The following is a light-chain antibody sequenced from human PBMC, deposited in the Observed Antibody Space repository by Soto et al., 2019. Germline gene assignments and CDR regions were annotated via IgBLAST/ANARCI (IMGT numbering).Light chain of an antibody. J-gene: IGKJ1*01. CDR3: QQYSDHWT. V-gene: IGKV1-5*03. CDR2: KAS. CDR1: RSIINW. Sequence: DIQLTQSPSTLSASVGDRVTITCRASRSIINWLAWYQQKSGKGPKLLIYKASNLQTGVPSRFSGSGYGTEFTLTVSSLQPDVVETYYCQQYSDHWTFGQGPKVDIK.